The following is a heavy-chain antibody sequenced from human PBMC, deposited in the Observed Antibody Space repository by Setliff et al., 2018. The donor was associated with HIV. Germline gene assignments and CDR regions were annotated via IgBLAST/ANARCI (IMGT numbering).Heavy chain of an antibody. V-gene: IGHV4-59*11. D-gene: IGHD3-10*01. CDR1: GGSISSQY. CDR2: ISYSGIP. Sequence: ASETLSLTCTVSGGSISSQYWSWIRQPPGKGLEWIGHISYSGIPNYNPPLRGRATISVDTSNNQFSLKLSSVTAADTAVYYCARVSYYGSFSYNYYMDVWGKGTTVTVSS. CDR3: ARVSYYGSFSYNYYMDV. J-gene: IGHJ6*03.